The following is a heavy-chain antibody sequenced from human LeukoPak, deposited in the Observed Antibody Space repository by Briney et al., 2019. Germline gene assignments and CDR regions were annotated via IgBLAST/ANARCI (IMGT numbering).Heavy chain of an antibody. CDR1: GGSISPYS. V-gene: IGHV4-59*01. CDR2: IHHSGST. CDR3: ARFGYNYGLDY. J-gene: IGHJ4*02. D-gene: IGHD5-18*01. Sequence: PSETLSLTCSVSGGSISPYSWSWIRQSPGKGREWIGGIHHSGSTNYNPTLKRRVTMSVDASKNQFSLKLSSVTAADTAVYYCARFGYNYGLDYWGQGTLATVSS.